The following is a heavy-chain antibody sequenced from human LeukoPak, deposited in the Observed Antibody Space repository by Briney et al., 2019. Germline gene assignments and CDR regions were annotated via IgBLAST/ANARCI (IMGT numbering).Heavy chain of an antibody. Sequence: ASVKVSCKASGGTFSSYAISWVRQAPGQGLEWMGGIIPIFGTANYAQKFQGRVTITADESTSTAYMELSSLRSEDTAVYYCAREGWFGERQRAYYFDYWGQGTLVTVSS. J-gene: IGHJ4*02. CDR2: IIPIFGTA. D-gene: IGHD3-10*01. CDR1: GGTFSSYA. CDR3: AREGWFGERQRAYYFDY. V-gene: IGHV1-69*13.